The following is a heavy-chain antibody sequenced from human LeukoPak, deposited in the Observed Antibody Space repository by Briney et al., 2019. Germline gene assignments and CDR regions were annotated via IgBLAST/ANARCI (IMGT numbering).Heavy chain of an antibody. CDR2: MYYSGST. Sequence: SETLSLTCTVSCGSISSSSYYWGWIRQPPGMGLEWIGSMYYSGSTYYNPSLKSRVTISVDTSKSQFSLKLSSVTAADTAVYYCAREMRSPRGGFDYWDQGTLVNVSS. V-gene: IGHV4-39*07. CDR3: AREMRSPRGGFDY. J-gene: IGHJ4*02. CDR1: CGSISSSSYY. D-gene: IGHD3-10*01.